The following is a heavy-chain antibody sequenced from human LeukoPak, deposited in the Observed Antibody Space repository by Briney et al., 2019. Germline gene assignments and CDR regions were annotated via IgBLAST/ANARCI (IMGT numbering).Heavy chain of an antibody. J-gene: IGHJ3*02. CDR3: AKAGSGYDDAFDI. CDR2: ISGSGGST. CDR1: GFTFSSYA. Sequence: GGSLRLSCAASGFTFSSYAMSWVRLAPGKGLEWVSAISGSGGSTYYADSVKGRFTISRDNSKNTLYLQMNSLRAEDTAVYYCAKAGSGYDDAFDIWGQGTMVTVSS. V-gene: IGHV3-23*01. D-gene: IGHD5-12*01.